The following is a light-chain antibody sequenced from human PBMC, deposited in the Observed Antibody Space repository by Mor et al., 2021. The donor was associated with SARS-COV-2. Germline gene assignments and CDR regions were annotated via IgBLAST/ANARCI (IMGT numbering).Light chain of an antibody. CDR2: YDS. J-gene: IGLJ2*01. V-gene: IGLV3-21*04. CDR1: NIGSKS. Sequence: SVSVAPGKTARITCGGNNIGSKSVDWYQQKPGQAPVLVIYYDSDRPSGIPERFSGSNSGNTATLTINRVEAGDEADYYCQVWDSRSVIFGGGT. CDR3: QVWDSRSVI.